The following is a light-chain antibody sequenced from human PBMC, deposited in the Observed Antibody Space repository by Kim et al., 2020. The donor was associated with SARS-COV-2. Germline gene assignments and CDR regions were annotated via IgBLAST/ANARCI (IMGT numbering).Light chain of an antibody. Sequence: SYELTQPPSVSVSPGQTASITCSGDKLGDKYVCWYQQKPGQSPVLVIYEDTKRPSGIPERFSGSNSGNTATLTITGTQAVDEAGYYCQAWDSSTAVFGTGTKVTVL. CDR2: EDT. CDR3: QAWDSSTAV. V-gene: IGLV3-1*01. J-gene: IGLJ1*01. CDR1: KLGDKY.